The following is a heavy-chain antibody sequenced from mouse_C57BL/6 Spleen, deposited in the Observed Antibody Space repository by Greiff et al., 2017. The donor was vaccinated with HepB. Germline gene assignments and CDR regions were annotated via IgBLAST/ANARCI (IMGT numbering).Heavy chain of an antibody. D-gene: IGHD1-1*01. CDR1: GFNIKDYY. CDR2: IDPEDGDT. CDR3: ASGPIYYYGSNPDY. V-gene: IGHV14-2*01. J-gene: IGHJ2*01. Sequence: VQLQQSGAELVKPGASVKLSCTASGFNIKDYYMHWVKQRTEQGLEWIGRIDPEDGDTKYAPKFQGKATITADTSSNTAYLQLSSLTSEDTAVYYCASGPIYYYGSNPDYWGQGTTLTVSS.